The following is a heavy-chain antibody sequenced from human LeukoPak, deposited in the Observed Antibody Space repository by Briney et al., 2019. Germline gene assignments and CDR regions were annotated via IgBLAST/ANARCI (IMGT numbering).Heavy chain of an antibody. J-gene: IGHJ4*02. V-gene: IGHV3-30*02. Sequence: GGSLRLSCAASGFTFRSYGMHWVRQAPGKGLEWVAFIRYDGNNKYYADSVKGRFTIFRDNSRNTLYLQMNSLRAEDTAVYYCTRKMVTYDYWGQGTLVTVSS. CDR2: IRYDGNNK. D-gene: IGHD2-21*02. CDR1: GFTFRSYG. CDR3: TRKMVTYDY.